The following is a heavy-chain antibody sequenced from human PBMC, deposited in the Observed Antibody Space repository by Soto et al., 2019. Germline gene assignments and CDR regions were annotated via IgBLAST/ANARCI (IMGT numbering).Heavy chain of an antibody. CDR1: GFTFSSFE. CDR2: IGRSGETI. CDR3: ARDSRGGTASRSTCCY. D-gene: IGHD5-18*01. V-gene: IGHV3-48*03. J-gene: IGHJ4*02. Sequence: GGSLRLSCLVSGFTFSSFEMNWVRQTPGKGLEWLSYIGRSGETIYYADSVKGRFTISRDNAKSSLFLQMNGLRDEDTGIYYCARDSRGGTASRSTCCYRGRGTRVAVSS.